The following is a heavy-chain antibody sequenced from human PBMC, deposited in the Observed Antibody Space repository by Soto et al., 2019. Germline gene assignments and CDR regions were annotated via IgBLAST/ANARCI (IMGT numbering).Heavy chain of an antibody. Sequence: GGSLRLSCAASGFTVSSNYMSWVRQAPGKGLEWVSVIYSGGSTYYVDSVKGRFTISRHNSKNTLYLQMNSLRAEDTAVYYCARVAYSGGYYYYGMDVWGQGTTVTVSS. CDR3: ARVAYSGGYYYYGMDV. V-gene: IGHV3-66*01. J-gene: IGHJ6*02. CDR2: IYSGGST. D-gene: IGHD5-18*01. CDR1: GFTVSSNY.